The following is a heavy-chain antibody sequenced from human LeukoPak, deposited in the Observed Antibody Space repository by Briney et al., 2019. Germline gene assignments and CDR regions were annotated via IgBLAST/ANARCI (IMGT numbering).Heavy chain of an antibody. V-gene: IGHV3-66*01. J-gene: IGHJ4*02. CDR2: IYSDGRT. CDR3: ARASLYGSGSYYSDY. D-gene: IGHD3-10*01. Sequence: GGSLRLSCAGTGFSVSSNYFNWVRQAPGKGLEWVSVIYSDGRTFYADSVKARFTISRDNSKNTLYLQMNSLRAEDTAVYYCARASLYGSGSYYSDYRGQGTLVTVSS. CDR1: GFSVSSNY.